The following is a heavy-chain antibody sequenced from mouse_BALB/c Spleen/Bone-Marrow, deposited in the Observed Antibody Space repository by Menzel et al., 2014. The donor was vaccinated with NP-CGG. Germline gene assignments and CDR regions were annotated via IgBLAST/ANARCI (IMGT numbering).Heavy chain of an antibody. CDR2: INPNNGGT. D-gene: IGHD2-2*01. CDR1: GYTFTEYT. V-gene: IGHV1-18*01. CDR3: ARSYGYERCWFAY. Sequence: VQLKESGPEVVKPGASVKISCKTSGYTFTEYTMHWVKQSHGKSLEWIGGINPNNGGTTYNQKFKGKATLTVDESSSTAYMELRSLTSEDSAVYYCARSYGYERCWFAYWGQGTLVTVSA. J-gene: IGHJ3*01.